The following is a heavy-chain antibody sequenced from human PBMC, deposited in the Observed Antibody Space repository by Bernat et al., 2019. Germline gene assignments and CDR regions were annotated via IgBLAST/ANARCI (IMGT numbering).Heavy chain of an antibody. D-gene: IGHD3-3*01. J-gene: IGHJ4*02. CDR2: MNPNSGNT. CDR3: ARQYYDFWRGSPMVPTPLDY. Sequence: QVQLVQSGAEVKKPGASVKVSCKASGYTFTSYDINWVRQATGQGLEWMGWMNPNSGNTGYAQKFQGRVTMTRNTSISTAYMELSSLRSEDTAVYYCARQYYDFWRGSPMVPTPLDYWGQGTLVTVSS. CDR1: GYTFTSYD. V-gene: IGHV1-8*01.